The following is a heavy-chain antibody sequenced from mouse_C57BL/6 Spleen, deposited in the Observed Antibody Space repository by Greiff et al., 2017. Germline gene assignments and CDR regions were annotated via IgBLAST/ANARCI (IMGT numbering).Heavy chain of an antibody. CDR3: AREGYDYEGYFDY. CDR1: GFTFSDYY. D-gene: IGHD2-4*01. CDR2: INYDGSST. V-gene: IGHV5-16*01. Sequence: EVMLVESEGGLVQPGSSMKLSCTASGFTFSDYYMAWVRQVPEKGLEWVANINYDGSSTYYLDSLKSRFIISRDNAKNILYLQMSSLKSEDTATYYCAREGYDYEGYFDYWGQGTTLTVSS. J-gene: IGHJ2*01.